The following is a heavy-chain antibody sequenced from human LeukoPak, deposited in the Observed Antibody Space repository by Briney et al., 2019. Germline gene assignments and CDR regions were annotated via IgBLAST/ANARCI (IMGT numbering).Heavy chain of an antibody. Sequence: SEILSLTCAVYGGSFSGYYWSWIRQPPGKGLEWIGEINHSGSTNYNPSLKSRVTISVDTSKNQFSLKLSSVTAADTAVYYCARGFRRVDYWGQGTLVTVSS. J-gene: IGHJ4*02. CDR1: GGSFSGYY. CDR2: INHSGST. CDR3: ARGFRRVDY. V-gene: IGHV4-34*01.